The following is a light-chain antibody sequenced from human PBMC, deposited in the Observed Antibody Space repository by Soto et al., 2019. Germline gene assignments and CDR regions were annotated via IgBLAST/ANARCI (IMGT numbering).Light chain of an antibody. J-gene: IGKJ5*01. Sequence: NHRSQSPSHLSASLRDRVTNTCRASQSISSWLAWYQQKPGKAPKLLIYDASSLESGVPSRFSGSGSGTEFTLTISSLQPDDFATYYCQQYNSYPITFGQGTRLEIK. CDR2: DAS. CDR3: QQYNSYPIT. CDR1: QSISSW. V-gene: IGKV1-5*01.